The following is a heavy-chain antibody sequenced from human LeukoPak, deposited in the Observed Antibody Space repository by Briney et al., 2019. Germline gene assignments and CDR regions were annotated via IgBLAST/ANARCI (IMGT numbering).Heavy chain of an antibody. CDR1: GFTFSSYQ. CDR2: IITDGSST. V-gene: IGHV3-74*01. D-gene: IGHD6-13*01. Sequence: GRSLRLSCAASGFTFSSYQMHWVRQPPGKGRVWGSLIITDGSSTDYADSVKGRFTISRDNARNTLYLQMSSLSVDDTAVYYCARRTAGGRYYFHSWGQGTLVTVSS. CDR3: ARRTAGGRYYFHS. J-gene: IGHJ4*02.